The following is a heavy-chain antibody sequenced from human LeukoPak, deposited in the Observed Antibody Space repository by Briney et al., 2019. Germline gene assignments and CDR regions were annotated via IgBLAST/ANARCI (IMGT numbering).Heavy chain of an antibody. V-gene: IGHV4-34*01. Sequence: SETLSLTCAVYGGSFSGYYWSWIRQPPGKGLEWIGEINHSGSTNYNPSLKRRVTISVDTSKNQFSLKLSSVTAADTAVYYCARDPRWLTPDCTSTSCYENYFDPWGRGTLVTVSS. J-gene: IGHJ5*02. CDR3: ARDPRWLTPDCTSTSCYENYFDP. D-gene: IGHD2-2*01. CDR1: GGSFSGYY. CDR2: INHSGST.